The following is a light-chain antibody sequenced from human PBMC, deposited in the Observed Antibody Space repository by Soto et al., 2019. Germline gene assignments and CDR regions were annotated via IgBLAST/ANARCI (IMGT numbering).Light chain of an antibody. CDR3: QQANSFPRIN. V-gene: IGKV1-12*01. Sequence: DIQMTQSPPSVSASVGDRVTITCRASQDISSWLAWYQQKPGKAPKLLIYAASTLQTGVPQRFSGSGSGTHFTLTIASLRPEDFATYYCQQANSFPRINFGGGTKVDIE. CDR2: AAS. J-gene: IGKJ4*01. CDR1: QDISSW.